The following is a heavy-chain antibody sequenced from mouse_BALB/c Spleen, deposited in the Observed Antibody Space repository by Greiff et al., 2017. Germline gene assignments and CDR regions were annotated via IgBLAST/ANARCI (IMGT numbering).Heavy chain of an antibody. D-gene: IGHD2-4*01. Sequence: VQGVESGPGLVAPSQSLSITCTVSGFSLTSYGVHWVRQPPGKGLEWLGVIWAGGSTNYNSALMSRLSISKDNSKSQVFLKMNSLQTDDTARYYCARIYYDYAHYFDYWGQGTTLTVSS. CDR3: ARIYYDYAHYFDY. CDR1: GFSLTSYG. CDR2: IWAGGST. V-gene: IGHV2-9*02. J-gene: IGHJ2*01.